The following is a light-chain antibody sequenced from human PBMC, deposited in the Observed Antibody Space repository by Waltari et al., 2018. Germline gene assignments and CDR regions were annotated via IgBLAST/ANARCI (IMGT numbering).Light chain of an antibody. J-gene: IGLJ3*02. Sequence: SYVLTQPRSVSVAPGQTARITCGGQNIGRKSVHWYQQEAGRAPVLVICDDASRPSGIPEKFSGFIHADTATLAISGAEPGDEADYYCHVWDMTSDSWVFGGGTHLAVL. V-gene: IGLV3-21*02. CDR1: NIGRKS. CDR2: DDA. CDR3: HVWDMTSDSWV.